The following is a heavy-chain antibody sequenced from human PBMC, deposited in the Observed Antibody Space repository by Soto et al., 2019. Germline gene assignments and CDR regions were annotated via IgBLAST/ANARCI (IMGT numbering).Heavy chain of an antibody. CDR2: IYSGGST. Sequence: EVRLVESGGGLVQPGGSLRLSCAASGVTVSSNYMSWVRQAPGKGLEWVSVIYSGGSTYYADSVKGRFTISRDNSKNTLYLQMNSLRAEDTAAYYCARHGYNYGGGYFDYWGQGTLVTVSS. CDR1: GVTVSSNY. V-gene: IGHV3-66*04. D-gene: IGHD5-18*01. CDR3: ARHGYNYGGGYFDY. J-gene: IGHJ4*02.